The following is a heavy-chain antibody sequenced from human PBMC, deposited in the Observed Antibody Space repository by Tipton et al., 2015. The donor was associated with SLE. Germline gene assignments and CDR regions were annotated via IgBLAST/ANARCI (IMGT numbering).Heavy chain of an antibody. J-gene: IGHJ6*02. Sequence: GLVKPSETLSLTCTVSGGSISSHYWSWIRQPPGKGLEWIGYIYHSGSTFFNPSLKTRATISVDGSKSQISLQLRSVTAADTAVYYCARGLGIILPRLDVWGQGTTVTVSS. CDR3: ARGLGIILPRLDV. CDR2: IYHSGST. V-gene: IGHV4-59*11. D-gene: IGHD7-27*01. CDR1: GGSISSHY.